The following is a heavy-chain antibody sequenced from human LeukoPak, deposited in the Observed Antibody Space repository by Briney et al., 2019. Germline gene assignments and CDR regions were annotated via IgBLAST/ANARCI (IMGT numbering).Heavy chain of an antibody. D-gene: IGHD3-10*01. V-gene: IGHV3-23*01. CDR1: GFTFSSYW. CDR2: ISGSGGST. J-gene: IGHJ4*02. CDR3: AKAQTLVLIDY. Sequence: GGSLRLSCAASGFTFSSYWMNWVRQAPGKGLVWVSAISGSGGSTYYADSVKGRFTISRDNSKNTLYLQMNSLRAEDTAVYYCAKAQTLVLIDYWGQGTLVTVSS.